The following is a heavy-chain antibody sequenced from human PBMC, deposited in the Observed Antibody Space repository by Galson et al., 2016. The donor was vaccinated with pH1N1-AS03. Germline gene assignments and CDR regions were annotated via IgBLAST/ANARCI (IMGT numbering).Heavy chain of an antibody. Sequence: SVKVSCKASGYIFTGFYVHWVRQAPGQGLEWMGWINTDSGVANYAQRFEAWVTMTRDTSVSTAYMELYGLKSDDTAVYYCARDPRGPCTSATCPTTYYFGMDVWGQGTTVIVSS. D-gene: IGHD2-2*01. CDR1: GYIFTGFY. V-gene: IGHV1-2*04. CDR3: ARDPRGPCTSATCPTTYYFGMDV. CDR2: INTDSGVA. J-gene: IGHJ6*02.